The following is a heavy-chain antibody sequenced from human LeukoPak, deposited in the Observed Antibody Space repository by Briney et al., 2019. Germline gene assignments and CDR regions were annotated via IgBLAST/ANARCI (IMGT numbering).Heavy chain of an antibody. CDR3: AKGALYYYYYMDV. J-gene: IGHJ6*03. CDR1: GLTFSSYG. CDR2: IWYDGSNK. V-gene: IGHV3-33*06. Sequence: GGSLRLSCAASGLTFSSYGMHWVRQAPGKGLEWVAVIWYDGSNKYYADSVKGRLTISRDNSKNTLYLQMNSLRAEDTAVYYCAKGALYYYYYMDVWGKGTTVTVSS.